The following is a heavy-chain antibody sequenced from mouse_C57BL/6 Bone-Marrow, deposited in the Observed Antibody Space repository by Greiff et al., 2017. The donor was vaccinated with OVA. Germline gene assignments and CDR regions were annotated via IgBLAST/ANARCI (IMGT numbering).Heavy chain of an antibody. Sequence: EVQLVESGPELVKPGASVKISCKASGYSFTDYNMNWVKQSTGKSLEWIGVINPNYGTTSYNQKFKGKATLSVDQSSSTAYMQLNSLTSEDSAVYYCARGSPYYGSSSGYYFDYWGQGTTLTVSS. CDR3: ARGSPYYGSSSGYYFDY. CDR2: INPNYGTT. D-gene: IGHD1-1*01. V-gene: IGHV1-39*01. CDR1: GYSFTDYN. J-gene: IGHJ2*01.